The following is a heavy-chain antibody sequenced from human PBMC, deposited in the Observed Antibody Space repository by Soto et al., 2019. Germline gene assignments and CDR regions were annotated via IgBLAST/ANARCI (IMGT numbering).Heavy chain of an antibody. V-gene: IGHV4-4*02. CDR1: GGSIISSNW. CDR3: ARGSYYYDSSGYYYVGDFDY. Sequence: SETLSLTCAVSGGSIISSNWWSWVRQPPGKGLEWIGEIFHSGSTNYKPSLKSRVTISVDKSKNQFSLKLSSVTAADTAVYYCARGSYYYDSSGYYYVGDFDYWGQGTLVTVSS. CDR2: IFHSGST. J-gene: IGHJ4*02. D-gene: IGHD3-22*01.